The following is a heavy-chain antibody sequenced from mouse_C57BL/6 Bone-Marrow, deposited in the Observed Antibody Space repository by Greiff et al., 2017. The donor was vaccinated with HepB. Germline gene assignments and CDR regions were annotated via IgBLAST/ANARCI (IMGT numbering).Heavy chain of an antibody. Sequence: EVKLVESGGGLVKPGGSLKLSCAASGFTFSSYAMSWVRQTPEKRLEWVATISDGGSYTYYPDNVKGRFTISRENAKNNLYLQMSHLKSEDTAMYYCARDRLRRGYWYFDVWGAGTTVTVSS. CDR3: ARDRLRRGYWYFDV. CDR1: GFTFSSYA. CDR2: ISDGGSYT. V-gene: IGHV5-4*01. D-gene: IGHD2-2*01. J-gene: IGHJ1*01.